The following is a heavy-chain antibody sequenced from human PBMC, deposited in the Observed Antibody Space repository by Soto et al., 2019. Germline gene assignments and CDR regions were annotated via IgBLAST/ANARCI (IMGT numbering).Heavy chain of an antibody. D-gene: IGHD3-9*01. J-gene: IGHJ3*02. Sequence: ASVKVSCKVSGYTLTELSMHWVRQAPGKGLEWMGGFDPEDGETIYAQKFQGRVTMTEDTSTDTAYMELSSLRSEDTAVYYCARDHPYYDILTGWRAFDIWGQGTMVTVSS. CDR1: GYTLTELS. V-gene: IGHV1-24*01. CDR3: ARDHPYYDILTGWRAFDI. CDR2: FDPEDGET.